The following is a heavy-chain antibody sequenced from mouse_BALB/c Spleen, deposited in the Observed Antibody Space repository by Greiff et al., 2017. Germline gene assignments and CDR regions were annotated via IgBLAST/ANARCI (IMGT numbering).Heavy chain of an antibody. D-gene: IGHD1-1*01. Sequence: EVKLMESGGGLVKPGGSLKLSCAASGFTFSSYTMSWVRQTPEKRLEWVAYISNGGGSTYYPDTVKGRFTISRDNAKNTLYLQMSSLKSEDTAMYYCARGIGYYGSSPYFDVWGAGTTVTVSS. CDR3: ARGIGYYGSSPYFDV. CDR2: ISNGGGST. J-gene: IGHJ1*01. CDR1: GFTFSSYT. V-gene: IGHV5-12-2*01.